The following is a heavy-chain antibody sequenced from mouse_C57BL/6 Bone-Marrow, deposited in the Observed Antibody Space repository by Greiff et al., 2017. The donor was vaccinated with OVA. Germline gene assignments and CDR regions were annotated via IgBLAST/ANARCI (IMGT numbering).Heavy chain of an antibody. Sequence: DVKLVESGGGLVQPGGSLKLSCAASGFTISDYYMYWVRQTPEKRLEWVAYISNGGGSTYYPDTVKGRFTISRDNAKNTLYLQMSRLKSEDSAMYYCARRGLGQAWFAYWGQGTLVTVSA. D-gene: IGHD3-3*01. CDR1: GFTISDYY. CDR2: ISNGGGST. J-gene: IGHJ3*01. V-gene: IGHV5-12*01. CDR3: ARRGLGQAWFAY.